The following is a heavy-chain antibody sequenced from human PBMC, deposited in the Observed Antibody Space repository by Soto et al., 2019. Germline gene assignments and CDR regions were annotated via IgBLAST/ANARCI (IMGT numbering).Heavy chain of an antibody. CDR3: ARMSLFYFFDS. Sequence: WTWIRQPPGKGLECIGYIYHSGITNYNPSLKSRVTISLDTSKNQFSLRLSSVTAADTAVYYCARMSLFYFFDSWGQGTLVTVSS. D-gene: IGHD3-9*01. J-gene: IGHJ4*01. CDR2: IYHSGIT. V-gene: IGHV4-59*01.